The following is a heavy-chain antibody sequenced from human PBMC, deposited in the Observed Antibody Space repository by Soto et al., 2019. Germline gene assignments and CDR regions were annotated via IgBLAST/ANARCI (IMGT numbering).Heavy chain of an antibody. V-gene: IGHV4-39*01. CDR2: INYSGTT. Sequence: PSETLSLTCTVSGGSISSSRCHWGWIRQPPGKGLEWIASINYSGTTFYNPSLKSRVTISVDTSKNQFSLKLSSVTAADTAVYYCANRGFGGWYYYYGMDVWGQGTTVTVSS. CDR1: GGSISSSRCH. J-gene: IGHJ6*02. D-gene: IGHD3-10*01. CDR3: ANRGFGGWYYYYGMDV.